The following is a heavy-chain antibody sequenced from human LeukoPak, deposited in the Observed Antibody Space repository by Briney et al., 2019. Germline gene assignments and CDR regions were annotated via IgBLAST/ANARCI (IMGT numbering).Heavy chain of an antibody. CDR2: IYTSGST. D-gene: IGHD4-17*01. J-gene: IGHJ4*02. CDR1: GGSISRYC. CDR3: ARDLGDDYGDSPYFDY. Sequence: PAETLSLTCIVCGGSISRYCWRWIRQPAGTRLEWIGGIYTSGSTNYNPSLKSRVTMSVDTSKNQFSLKLSSVTAADTAVYYCARDLGDDYGDSPYFDYWGQGTLVTVSS. V-gene: IGHV4-4*07.